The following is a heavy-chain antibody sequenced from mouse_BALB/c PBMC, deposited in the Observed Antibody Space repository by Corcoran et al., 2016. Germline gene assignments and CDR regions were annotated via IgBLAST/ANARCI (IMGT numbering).Heavy chain of an antibody. J-gene: IGHJ2*01. D-gene: IGHD1-1*02. V-gene: IGHV9-1*02. CDR1: GYTFTNYG. Sequence: QIQLVQSGPELKKPGETVKISCKASGYTFTNYGMNWVKQAPGKGLKWMGWINTYTGEPTYADDFKGRFAFSLETSASTAYLQINNLKNEDMATYCCASGNYFDYWGQGTTLTVSS. CDR3: ASGNYFDY. CDR2: INTYTGEP.